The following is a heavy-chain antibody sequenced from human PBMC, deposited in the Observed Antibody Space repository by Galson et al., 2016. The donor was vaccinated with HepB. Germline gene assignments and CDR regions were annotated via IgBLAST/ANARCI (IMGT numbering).Heavy chain of an antibody. CDR1: GFTFMNYA. CDR2: ISASGGTT. J-gene: IGHJ4*02. V-gene: IGHV3-23*01. D-gene: IGHD2-15*01. Sequence: SLRLSCAASGFTFMNYAMSWVRQAPGKGLEWVSAISASGGTTYYADSVKGRFTISRDNSKNTLYLQMNSLRAEDTAVYYCAKDRVARSGYFDYWGQGTLVTVSS. CDR3: AKDRVARSGYFDY.